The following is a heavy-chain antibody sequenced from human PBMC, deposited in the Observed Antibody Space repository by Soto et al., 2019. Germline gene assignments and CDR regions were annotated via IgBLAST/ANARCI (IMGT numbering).Heavy chain of an antibody. CDR2: IYYSGST. Sequence: PSETLSLTCTVSGGSISRYYWSWIRQPPGKGLEWIGYIYYSGSTNYNPSLKSRVTISVDTSKNQFSLKLSSVTAADTAVYYCARDRVQFSQYYYYMDVWGKGTTVTVSS. J-gene: IGHJ6*03. V-gene: IGHV4-59*01. CDR1: GGSISRYY. CDR3: ARDRVQFSQYYYYMDV.